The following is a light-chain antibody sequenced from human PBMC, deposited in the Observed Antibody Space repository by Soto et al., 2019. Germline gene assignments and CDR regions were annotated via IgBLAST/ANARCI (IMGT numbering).Light chain of an antibody. CDR3: SSYTRSSTLV. V-gene: IGLV2-14*01. CDR1: SSDVGGYNY. CDR2: EVS. J-gene: IGLJ1*01. Sequence: QSALTQPASVSGSPGQSITISCTGTSSDVGGYNYVSWYQQHPGKAPKLMIYEVSNRPSGVSNRFSGSKSGNTASLTLSGLQAEDESDYYCSSYTRSSTLVFGTGTKLTVL.